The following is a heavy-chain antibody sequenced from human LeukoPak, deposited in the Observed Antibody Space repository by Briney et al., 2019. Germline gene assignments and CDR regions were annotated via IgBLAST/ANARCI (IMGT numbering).Heavy chain of an antibody. Sequence: GGSLRLSCAASGFTFSSYAMSWVRQAPGKGLEWVSAISSSSSYIYYADSVKGRFTISRDNAKNSLYLQMNSLRAEDTAVYYCARYLARYCSSTSCYAPGYWGQGTLVTVSS. J-gene: IGHJ4*02. V-gene: IGHV3-21*01. CDR3: ARYLARYCSSTSCYAPGY. CDR2: ISSSSSYI. CDR1: GFTFSSYA. D-gene: IGHD2-2*01.